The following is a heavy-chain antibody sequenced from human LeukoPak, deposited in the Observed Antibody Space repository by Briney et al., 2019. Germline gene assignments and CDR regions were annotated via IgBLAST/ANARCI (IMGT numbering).Heavy chain of an antibody. CDR2: INWKGGTT. J-gene: IGHJ4*02. CDR3: ARDLVVAGTGFGY. D-gene: IGHD6-19*01. V-gene: IGHV3-20*04. CDR1: GFTFSSYV. Sequence: GGSLRLSCAASGFTFSSYVMSWVRHAPGKGLEWVSGINWKGGTTGYADSVKGRFTISRDNAKRSLYLQMYSLRAEDTALYYCARDLVVAGTGFGYWGQGTLVTVSS.